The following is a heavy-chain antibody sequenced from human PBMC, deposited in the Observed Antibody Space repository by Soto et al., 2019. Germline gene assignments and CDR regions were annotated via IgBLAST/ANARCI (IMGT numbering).Heavy chain of an antibody. J-gene: IGHJ6*02. CDR2: IYTSGST. D-gene: IGHD6-19*01. Sequence: SETLSLTCTVSGGSISSYYWSWIRQPAGKGLEWMGRIYTSGSTNYNPALKSRVTMSVDTSKNQFSLKLSSVTAADTAVYYGARDQDQWLVSYYYYGMDVWVQGTTVTV. CDR1: GGSISSYY. V-gene: IGHV4-4*07. CDR3: ARDQDQWLVSYYYYGMDV.